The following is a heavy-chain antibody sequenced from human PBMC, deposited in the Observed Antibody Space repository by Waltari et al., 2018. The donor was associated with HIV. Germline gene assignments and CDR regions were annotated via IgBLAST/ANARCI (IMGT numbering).Heavy chain of an antibody. CDR3: ARDPGVVVPAAISWFDP. V-gene: IGHV1-69*12. J-gene: IGHJ5*02. Sequence: QVQLVQSGAEVKKPGSSVKVSCKASGGTFSSYAISWVREAPGQGLEWMGGIIPIFGTANYAQKFQGRVTITADESTSTAYMELSSLRSEDTAVYYCARDPGVVVPAAISWFDPWGQGTLVTVSS. CDR1: GGTFSSYA. CDR2: IIPIFGTA. D-gene: IGHD2-2*01.